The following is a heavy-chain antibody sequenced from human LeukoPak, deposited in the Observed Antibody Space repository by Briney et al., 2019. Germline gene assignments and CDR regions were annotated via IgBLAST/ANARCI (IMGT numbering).Heavy chain of an antibody. CDR3: AIAGDSSGYYYY. J-gene: IGHJ4*02. CDR1: GYTLTELS. CDR2: FDPEDGET. D-gene: IGHD3-22*01. Sequence: ASVKVSCKVSGYTLTELSMHWVRQAPGKGLEWMGGFDPEDGETIYAQKFQGRVTMTEDTSTDTAYMELSSLRSEDTAVYYCAIAGDSSGYYYYWGQGTLVTVSS. V-gene: IGHV1-24*01.